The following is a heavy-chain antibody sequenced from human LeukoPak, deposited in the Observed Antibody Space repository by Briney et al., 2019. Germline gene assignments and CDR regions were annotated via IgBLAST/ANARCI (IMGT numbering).Heavy chain of an antibody. CDR1: GFTFSSYS. Sequence: KSGGSLRLSCAASGFTFSSYSMNWVRPAPGKGLEWVSSISSSSYIYYADSVKGRFTISRDNAKNSLYLQMNSLRAEDTAVYYCASSSRDGYNLDWGQGTLVTVSS. V-gene: IGHV3-21*01. D-gene: IGHD5-24*01. J-gene: IGHJ4*02. CDR2: ISSSSYI. CDR3: ASSSRDGYNLD.